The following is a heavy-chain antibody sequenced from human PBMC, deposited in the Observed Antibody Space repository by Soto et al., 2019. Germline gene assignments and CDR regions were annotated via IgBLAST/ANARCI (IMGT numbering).Heavy chain of an antibody. CDR3: ASRVTTNTDTLGFDY. J-gene: IGHJ4*02. CDR1: GYTFTTHW. CDR2: IYPDDSDT. Sequence: VESLKISCQGSGYTFTTHWIGWVRQMPGKGLEWMGIIYPDDSDTRYSPSFQVQVTISADKSTNTAYLQWSSLKASATAMYYCASRVTTNTDTLGFDYCGQGTPFTGS. V-gene: IGHV5-51*01. D-gene: IGHD1-1*01.